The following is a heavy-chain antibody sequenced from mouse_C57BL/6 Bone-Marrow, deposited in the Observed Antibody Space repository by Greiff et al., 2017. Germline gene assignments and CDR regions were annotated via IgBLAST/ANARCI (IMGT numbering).Heavy chain of an antibody. D-gene: IGHD1-1*01. CDR2: IHPNSGST. V-gene: IGHV1-64*01. CDR3: ARWYYYPYAMDY. Sequence: QVQLQQPGAELVKPGASVKLSCKASGYTFTSYWMHWVKQRPGQGLEWIGMIHPNSGSTNYNEKFKSKATLTVDKSSSTAYMQLSSLTSEDSAVYYRARWYYYPYAMDYWGQGTSVTVSS. CDR1: GYTFTSYW. J-gene: IGHJ4*01.